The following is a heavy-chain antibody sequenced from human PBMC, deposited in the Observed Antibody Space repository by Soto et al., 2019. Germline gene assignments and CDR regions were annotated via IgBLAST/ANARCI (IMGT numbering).Heavy chain of an antibody. CDR3: ATNTEEDYFDY. CDR1: GGTFSSYA. J-gene: IGHJ4*02. Sequence: ASVKVSCKASGGTFSSYAISWVRQAPGQGLEWMGGIIPIFGTANYAQKFQGRVTITADKSTSTAYMELSSLRSEDTAVYYCATNTEEDYFDYWGQGTLVTVSS. V-gene: IGHV1-69*06. CDR2: IIPIFGTA.